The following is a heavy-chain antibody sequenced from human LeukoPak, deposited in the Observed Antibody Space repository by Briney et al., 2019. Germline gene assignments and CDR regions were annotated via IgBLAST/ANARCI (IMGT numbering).Heavy chain of an antibody. Sequence: SENLSLNCSVSGCSINSFYWIWIRKPAGNGLEWFVHPYTSGSTNYNPSLKSRVTMSVDTSKHQFSLKLSSVSAADTAVYYYARDVQWYSSSWYVYYYYMDVWGKGTTVTVSS. CDR3: ARDVQWYSSSWYVYYYYMDV. CDR1: GCSINSFY. J-gene: IGHJ6*03. D-gene: IGHD6-13*01. CDR2: PYTSGST. V-gene: IGHV4-4*07.